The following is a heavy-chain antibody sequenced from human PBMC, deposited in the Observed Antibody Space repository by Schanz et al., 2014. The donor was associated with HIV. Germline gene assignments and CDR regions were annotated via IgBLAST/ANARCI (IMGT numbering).Heavy chain of an antibody. D-gene: IGHD6-6*01. J-gene: IGHJ5*02. Sequence: QVRLVQSGAEVKKPGASVTVSCKASEKTFSDIDINWVRQGPGQGLEWMAWINPRTDNTGYAQKFQGRVSVTRDTSTRTVYMELRGLTSEDTAVYFCARARAKIEGRPVGNWFDPWGQGTLVTVSS. CDR3: ARARAKIEGRPVGNWFDP. V-gene: IGHV1-8*01. CDR1: EKTFSDID. CDR2: INPRTDNT.